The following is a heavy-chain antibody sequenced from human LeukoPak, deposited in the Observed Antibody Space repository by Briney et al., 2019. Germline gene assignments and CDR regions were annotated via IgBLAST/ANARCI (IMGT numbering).Heavy chain of an antibody. V-gene: IGHV1-69*06. CDR1: GYSFTTYH. D-gene: IGHD2-15*01. CDR3: ARVPTTGSGSYYYYYMDV. Sequence: SVKVSCKASGYSFTTYHMHWVRQAPGQGLEWMGGIILIFGTANYAQKFQGRVTITADKSTSTAYMELSSLRSEDTAVYYCARVPTTGSGSYYYYYMDVWGKGTTVTISS. CDR2: IILIFGTA. J-gene: IGHJ6*03.